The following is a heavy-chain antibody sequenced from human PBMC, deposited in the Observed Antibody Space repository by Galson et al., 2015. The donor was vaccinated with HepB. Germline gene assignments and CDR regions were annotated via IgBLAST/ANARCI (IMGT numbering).Heavy chain of an antibody. V-gene: IGHV1-18*01. CDR3: ARDHMVTPRKWFDP. CDR1: GYSFTMFG. D-gene: IGHD2-21*02. CDR2: SSSYSGNT. J-gene: IGHJ5*02. Sequence: SVKVSCKASGYSFTMFGISWLRQAPGQGLEWVGWSSSYSGNTNSAQKFQGRVTMTTDTSTSTAYMELRSLRSDDTAVYYCARDHMVTPRKWFDPWGQGTLVTVSS.